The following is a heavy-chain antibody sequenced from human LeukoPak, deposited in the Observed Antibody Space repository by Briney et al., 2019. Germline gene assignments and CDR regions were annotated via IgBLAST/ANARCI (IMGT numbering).Heavy chain of an antibody. J-gene: IGHJ6*02. V-gene: IGHV1-8*01. CDR2: MNPNSGNT. CDR1: GYTFTSYD. CDR3: ARGLLSCGGDCYSRDYYYGMDV. D-gene: IGHD2-21*02. Sequence: GASVKVSCKASGYTFTSYDINWVRQATGQGLEWMGWMNPNSGNTGYAQKFQGRVTMTRNTSISTAYMELSSLRSEDTAVYYCARGLLSCGGDCYSRDYYYGMDVWGQGTTVTVSS.